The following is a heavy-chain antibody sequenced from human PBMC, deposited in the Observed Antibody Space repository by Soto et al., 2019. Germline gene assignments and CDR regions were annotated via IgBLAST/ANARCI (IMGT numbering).Heavy chain of an antibody. D-gene: IGHD1-20*01. V-gene: IGHV1-3*01. J-gene: IGHJ3*01. CDR3: ARGGSGITGTTYAFDL. CDR1: GYTFTSYA. Sequence: ASVKVSCKASGYTFTSYAMHWVRQAPGQRLEWMGWINAGNGNTKYSQKFQGRVTITRDTSASTAYMELSSLRSEDTAVYYCARGGSGITGTTYAFDLWGQGTMVTVSS. CDR2: INAGNGNT.